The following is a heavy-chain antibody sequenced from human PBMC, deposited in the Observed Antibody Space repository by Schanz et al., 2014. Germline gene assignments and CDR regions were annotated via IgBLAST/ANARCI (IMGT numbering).Heavy chain of an antibody. CDR2: ISVYSVYI. CDR3: EREYGDYGLSGRRSSGTLVDDS. J-gene: IGHJ5*01. D-gene: IGHD4-17*01. Sequence: MKKPVASVKVSCKASGYTFTSNGISWVRQAPGQGLEWMGWISVYSVYINSAHKFHGRLTLTTDTSTSIAYMELRSLRVVETAVYYGEREYGDYGLSGRRSSGTLVDDS. V-gene: IGHV1-18*01. CDR1: GYTFTSNG.